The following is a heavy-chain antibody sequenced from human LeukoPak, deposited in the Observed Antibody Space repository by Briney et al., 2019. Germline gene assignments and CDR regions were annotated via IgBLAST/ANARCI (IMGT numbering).Heavy chain of an antibody. CDR1: GYTFTSYA. D-gene: IGHD3-3*01. Sequence: ASVKVSCKASGYTFTSYAMHWVRQAPGQRLEWMGWINAGNGNTKYPQKFQGRVTITRDTSASTAYMELSSLRSEDTAVYYCARVLSGITIFGVVLDVWGQGTTVTVSS. CDR2: INAGNGNT. J-gene: IGHJ6*02. CDR3: ARVLSGITIFGVVLDV. V-gene: IGHV1-3*01.